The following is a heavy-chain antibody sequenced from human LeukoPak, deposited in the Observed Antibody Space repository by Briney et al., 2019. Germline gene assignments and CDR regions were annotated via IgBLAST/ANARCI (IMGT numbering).Heavy chain of an antibody. D-gene: IGHD4-17*01. Sequence: SVKVSCKASVGTFSSYAISWVRQAPGQGLEWMGRIIPILGIANYAQKFQGRVTITADKSTSTAYMELSSLRSEDTAVYYCARTTTVTTYYDYWGQGTLVTVSS. CDR2: IIPILGIA. J-gene: IGHJ4*02. CDR3: ARTTTVTTYYDY. CDR1: VGTFSSYA. V-gene: IGHV1-69*04.